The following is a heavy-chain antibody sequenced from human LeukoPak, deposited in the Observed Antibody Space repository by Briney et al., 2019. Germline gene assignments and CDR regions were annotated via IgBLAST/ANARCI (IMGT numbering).Heavy chain of an antibody. CDR2: ISGSGGST. CDR3: AKGGKYSSSWFDY. J-gene: IGHJ4*02. CDR1: GFTFSSYS. V-gene: IGHV3-23*01. D-gene: IGHD6-13*01. Sequence: SGGSMRLSCTASGFTFSSYSMSWVRQAPGKGLEWVSVISGSGGSTYYADSVKGRFTISRDNSKNTLYLQMNSLRAEDTAVYYCAKGGKYSSSWFDYWGQGTLVTVSS.